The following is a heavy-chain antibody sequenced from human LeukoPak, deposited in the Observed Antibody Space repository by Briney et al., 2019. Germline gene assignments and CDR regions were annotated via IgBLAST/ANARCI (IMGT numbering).Heavy chain of an antibody. D-gene: IGHD3-10*01. CDR2: IDYSGGST. J-gene: IGHJ4*02. Sequence: PGGSLRLSCTASGFTLSSYEMSWIRQAPGKGLEWVSSIDYSGGSTHYADSVMGRFTISRDNSKNTLYLQMNSLRAEDTAVYYCAKASAYYGSGRLGYWGQGTLVTVSS. V-gene: IGHV3-23*01. CDR3: AKASAYYGSGRLGY. CDR1: GFTLSSYE.